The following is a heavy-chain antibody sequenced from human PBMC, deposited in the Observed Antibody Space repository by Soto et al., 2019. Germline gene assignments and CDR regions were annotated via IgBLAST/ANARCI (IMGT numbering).Heavy chain of an antibody. CDR1: GFTFSSYA. V-gene: IGHV3-30-3*01. D-gene: IGHD4-17*01. CDR3: ARDAHDSGAPFDY. Sequence: PGGSLRLSCAASGFTFSSYAMHWVRQAPGKGLEWVAVISYDGSNKYYADSVKGRFTISRDNSKNTLYLQMNSLRAEDTAVYYCARDAHDSGAPFDYWGQGTLVTVSS. J-gene: IGHJ4*02. CDR2: ISYDGSNK.